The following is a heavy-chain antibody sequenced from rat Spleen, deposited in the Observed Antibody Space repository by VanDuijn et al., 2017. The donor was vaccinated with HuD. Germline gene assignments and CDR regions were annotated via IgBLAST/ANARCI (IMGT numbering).Heavy chain of an antibody. CDR3: TRDRILRSTGFDS. Sequence: EVQLVESGGGLVQPGRSLKLSCAASGFTFDDYYMAWVRQAPTKGLEWVASINYDGGSTYYRDSVKGRFTISRDNAKSSLYLQMDSLKSEDTATYYCTRDRILRSTGFDSWGQGVMVTVSS. D-gene: IGHD1-6*01. CDR2: INYDGGST. J-gene: IGHJ2*01. V-gene: IGHV5-20*01. CDR1: GFTFDDYY.